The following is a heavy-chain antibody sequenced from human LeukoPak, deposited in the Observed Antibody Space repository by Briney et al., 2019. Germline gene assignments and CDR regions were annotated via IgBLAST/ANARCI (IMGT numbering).Heavy chain of an antibody. D-gene: IGHD1-14*01. J-gene: IGHJ4*02. CDR3: AKDPNNVSPYYFDH. Sequence: GGSLRLSCAASGFTFSTYAMSWVRQAPGKGLEWVSGISGSGGSTYYADSVKGRFTISRDNSKNTLYLQMNSLRAEDTAVYYCAKDPNNVSPYYFDHWGQGTLVTVSS. V-gene: IGHV3-23*01. CDR1: GFTFSTYA. CDR2: ISGSGGST.